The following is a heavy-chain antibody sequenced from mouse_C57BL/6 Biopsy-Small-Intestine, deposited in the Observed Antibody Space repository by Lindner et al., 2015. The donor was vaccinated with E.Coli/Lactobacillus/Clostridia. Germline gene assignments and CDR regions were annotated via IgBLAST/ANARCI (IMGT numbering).Heavy chain of an antibody. J-gene: IGHJ3*01. CDR2: INVGSDTI. V-gene: IGHV5-17*01. D-gene: IGHD4-1*01. CDR3: AIPGTAY. Sequence: VQLQESGGGFVKPGGTLKLSCAASGFTFSDYGMHWVRQAPEKGLEWVAYINVGSDTIYYADTVKGRFTISRDNAKNTLFLQMTSLRSEDTAIYYCAIPGTAYWGQGTLVTVSA. CDR1: GFTFSDYG.